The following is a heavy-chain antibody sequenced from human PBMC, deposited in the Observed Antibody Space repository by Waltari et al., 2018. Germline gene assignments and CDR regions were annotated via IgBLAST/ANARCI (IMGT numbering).Heavy chain of an antibody. Sequence: EVQLVESGGGLVQPGGSLRLSCAASGFTFSTHWMSWVRQAPGRGLEWVANIKEDGSEKYYVDSVKGRFTISRDNAQNSLYLHMNSLRAEDTAVYYCAKDVRWGQG. V-gene: IGHV3-7*01. D-gene: IGHD3-10*01. CDR3: AKDVR. CDR2: IKEDGSEK. J-gene: IGHJ4*02. CDR1: GFTFSTHW.